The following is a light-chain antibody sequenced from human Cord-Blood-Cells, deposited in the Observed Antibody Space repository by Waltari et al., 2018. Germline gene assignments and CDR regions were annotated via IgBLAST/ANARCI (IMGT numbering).Light chain of an antibody. CDR2: GAS. CDR1: QSVSSSY. Sequence: EIVLTQSPGTLSLSPGERATLSCRASQSVSSSYLAWYQQKPGQAPRRLIYGASSRATGIPDRFSGSGSGTDFTLTISRLEPEDFAVYDCQQYGSSPQTFGQGTKLEIK. V-gene: IGKV3-20*01. CDR3: QQYGSSPQT. J-gene: IGKJ2*01.